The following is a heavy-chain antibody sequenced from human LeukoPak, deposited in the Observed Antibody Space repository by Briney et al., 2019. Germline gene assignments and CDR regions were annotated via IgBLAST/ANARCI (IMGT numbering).Heavy chain of an antibody. CDR1: GYTFTGYY. J-gene: IGHJ4*02. D-gene: IGHD6-19*01. V-gene: IGHV1-2*02. CDR3: ARAAVTWIAVAGVDY. Sequence: WASVKVSCKASGYTFTGYYMHWVRQAPGQGLEWMGWINPNSGGTNYAQKFQGRVTMTRDTSISTAYMELSRLSSDDTAVYYCARAAVTWIAVAGVDYWGQGTLVTVSS. CDR2: INPNSGGT.